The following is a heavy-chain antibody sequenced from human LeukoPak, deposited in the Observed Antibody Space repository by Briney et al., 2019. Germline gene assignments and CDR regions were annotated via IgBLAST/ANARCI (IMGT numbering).Heavy chain of an antibody. J-gene: IGHJ4*02. CDR1: GFTFTGYA. Sequence: GGSLRLSCAGSGFTFTGYAMHWVRQAPGKGLEWVAVISYDGSNKYYADSVKGRFTISRDNSKNTLYLQMNSLRAEDTAVYYCARGAVASGWLVSDYWGQGTLVTVSS. D-gene: IGHD6-19*01. V-gene: IGHV3-30-3*01. CDR2: ISYDGSNK. CDR3: ARGAVASGWLVSDY.